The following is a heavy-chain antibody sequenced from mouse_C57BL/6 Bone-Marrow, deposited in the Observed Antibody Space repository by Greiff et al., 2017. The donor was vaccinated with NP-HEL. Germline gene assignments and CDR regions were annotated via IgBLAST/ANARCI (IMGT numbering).Heavy chain of an antibody. Sequence: EVQLVESGGGLVQPGGSLSLSCAASGFTFTDYYMSWVRQPPGKALEWLGFIRNKANGYTTEYSASVKGRFTISRDNSQSILYLQMNALRAEDSATYYCATPLLGFAYWGQGTLVTVSA. CDR3: ATPLLGFAY. V-gene: IGHV7-3*01. CDR2: IRNKANGYTT. CDR1: GFTFTDYY. J-gene: IGHJ3*01. D-gene: IGHD1-1*01.